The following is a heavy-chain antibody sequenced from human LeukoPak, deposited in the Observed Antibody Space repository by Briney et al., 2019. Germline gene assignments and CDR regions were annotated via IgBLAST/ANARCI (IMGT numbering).Heavy chain of an antibody. CDR3: ARSYDSSGYYYEPFDY. V-gene: IGHV5-51*01. D-gene: IGHD3-22*01. J-gene: IGHJ4*02. CDR1: GYSFTSYW. Sequence: GESLKISCKGSGYSFTSYWIGWVRQMPGKGLEWMGIIYPGDSDTRYSPSFQGQVTISADKSISTAYLQWSNLKASDTAMYYCARSYDSSGYYYEPFDYWGQGTLVTVSS. CDR2: IYPGDSDT.